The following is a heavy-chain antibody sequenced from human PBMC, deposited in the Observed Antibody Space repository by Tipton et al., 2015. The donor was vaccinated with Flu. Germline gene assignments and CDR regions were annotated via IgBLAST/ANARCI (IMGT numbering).Heavy chain of an antibody. CDR2: IIPILAIT. V-gene: IGHV1-69*01. J-gene: IGHJ4*02. CDR3: ASLCYYGSGNYSQFDY. Sequence: QVQLVQSGAEVKKHGSSVKVSCKASGGTFRNYAFSWVRQAPGQGLEWMGGIIPILAITNYAQNFQDRATITADESTSTAYMEVSSLRSEDTALYYWASLCYYGSGNYSQFDYWGQGTLVTVSS. CDR1: GGTFRNYA. D-gene: IGHD3-10*01.